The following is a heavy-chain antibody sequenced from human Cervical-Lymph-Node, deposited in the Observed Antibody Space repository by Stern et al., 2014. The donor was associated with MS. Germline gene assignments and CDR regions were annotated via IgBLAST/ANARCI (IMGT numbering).Heavy chain of an antibody. CDR1: GG. V-gene: IGHV1-69*14. J-gene: IGHJ5*02. D-gene: IGHD3-10*01. CDR3: ARGSGDNWFGP. CDR2: VIPFVGTS. Sequence: QDQLVQSGAEVKKPGSSVKVSCKSSGGISWVRQATGQGLERMGGVIPFVGTSNYSQKFQGRVTISADTSTNTTCLHLSRLTSADTAVYYCARGSGDNWFGPWGQGTLVTVSS.